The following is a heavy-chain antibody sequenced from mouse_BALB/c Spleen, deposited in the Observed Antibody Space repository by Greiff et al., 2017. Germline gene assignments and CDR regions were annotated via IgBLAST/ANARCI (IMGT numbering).Heavy chain of an antibody. Sequence: QVHVKQSGPGLVAPSQSLSITCTVSGFSLTSYGVHWVRQPPGKGLEWLGVIWAGGSTNYNSALMSRLSISKDNSKSQVFLKMNSLQTDDTAMYYCARVYRYDYAMDYWGQGTSVTVSS. CDR1: GFSLTSYG. D-gene: IGHD2-14*01. CDR3: ARVYRYDYAMDY. J-gene: IGHJ4*01. CDR2: IWAGGST. V-gene: IGHV2-9*02.